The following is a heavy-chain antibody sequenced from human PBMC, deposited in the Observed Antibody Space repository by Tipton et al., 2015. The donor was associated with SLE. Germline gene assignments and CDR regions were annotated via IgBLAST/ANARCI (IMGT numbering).Heavy chain of an antibody. D-gene: IGHD2-15*01. CDR1: GFTFSSYG. J-gene: IGHJ3*02. V-gene: IGHV3-33*01. CDR2: IWYDGSNK. Sequence: SGFTFSSYGMHWVRQAPGKGLEWVAVIWYDGSNKYYADSVKGRFTISRDNSKNTLYLQMNSLRAEDTAVYYCARGLKWYDAFDIWGQGTMVTVSS. CDR3: ARGLKWYDAFDI.